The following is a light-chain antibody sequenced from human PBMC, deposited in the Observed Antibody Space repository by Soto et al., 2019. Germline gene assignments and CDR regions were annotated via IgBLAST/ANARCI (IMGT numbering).Light chain of an antibody. CDR1: QSISSN. Sequence: EILMTQSPASLSVSPGERVILSCRATQSISSNLAWYQQKPGQAPRLLIYGTSTRATGIPARFSGSGSGTKFTLTITSLQSEDFALYFCQQYNNWPLTFGQGTRLEIK. V-gene: IGKV3-15*01. CDR2: GTS. J-gene: IGKJ5*01. CDR3: QQYNNWPLT.